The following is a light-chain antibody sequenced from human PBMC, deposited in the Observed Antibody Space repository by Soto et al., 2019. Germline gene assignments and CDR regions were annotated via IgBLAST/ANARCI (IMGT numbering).Light chain of an antibody. J-gene: IGLJ2*01. Sequence: QSVLTQPPSASGTPGQRVTISCSGSSSNIGSNTVNWYQQVPGTAPKLLIYSNNQRPSGVPVRFSGSKSDTSASLAISGLQSEDEADYYCAAWDDSLRDVLFGGGTKLTVL. V-gene: IGLV1-44*01. CDR1: SSNIGSNT. CDR2: SNN. CDR3: AAWDDSLRDVL.